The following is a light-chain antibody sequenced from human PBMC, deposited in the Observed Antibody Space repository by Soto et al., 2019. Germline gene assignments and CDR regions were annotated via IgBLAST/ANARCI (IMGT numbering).Light chain of an antibody. CDR2: DVS. CDR1: SSDVGTFKY. V-gene: IGLV2-11*01. CDR3: CAYAGSFIFA. J-gene: IGLJ1*01. Sequence: QSGLTQPRSVAWSPCQSVTISCSVASSDVGTFKYVTWYQQHPGKAPKLMTYDVSKRPSGVPDRFSGSKSGNTAALTISGLQAEDEADYYCCAYAGSFIFAFGTGTKV.